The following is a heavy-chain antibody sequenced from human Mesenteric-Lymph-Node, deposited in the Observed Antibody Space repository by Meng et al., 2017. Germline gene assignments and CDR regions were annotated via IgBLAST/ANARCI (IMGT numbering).Heavy chain of an antibody. J-gene: IGHJ4*02. CDR1: GASVISPRYY. CDR3: AREDLWFGESRVY. V-gene: IGHV4-39*07. D-gene: IGHD3-10*01. CDR2: INHSGST. Sequence: SETLSLTCTVSGASVISPRYYWGWIRQPPGKGLEWIGEINHSGSTNYNPSLKSRVTISVDTSKNQFSLKLSSVTAADTAVYYCAREDLWFGESRVYWGQGTLVTVSS.